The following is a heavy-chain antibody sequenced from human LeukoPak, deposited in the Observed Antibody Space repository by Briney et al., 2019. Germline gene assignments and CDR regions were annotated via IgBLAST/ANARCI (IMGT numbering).Heavy chain of an antibody. V-gene: IGHV4-34*01. J-gene: IGHJ4*02. D-gene: IGHD3-3*01. CDR1: GGSFSGYY. CDR3: ATKTDFWIGTLDY. Sequence: PSETLSLTRALYGGSFSGYYWRWIRQPPGKGLEWIGEIYHIVSTNHNPSLKRRLTISVDTTNKHFSLKLSSVTAADTAVYYYATKTDFWIGTLDYWGQGTLVTVSS. CDR2: IYHIVST.